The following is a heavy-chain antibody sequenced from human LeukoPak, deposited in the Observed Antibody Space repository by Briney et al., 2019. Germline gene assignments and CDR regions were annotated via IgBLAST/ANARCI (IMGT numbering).Heavy chain of an antibody. CDR2: TSGSGGST. J-gene: IGHJ4*02. V-gene: IGHV3-23*01. CDR1: GFTFSSYG. Sequence: GGSLRLSCAASGFTFSSYGMSWVRQAPGKGLEWVSATSGSGGSTYYADSVKGRFTISRDNSKNTLYLQMNSLRAEDTAVYYRAKDLKTYYDILTGYYIGPRHSDALDYWGQGTLVTVSS. D-gene: IGHD3-9*01. CDR3: AKDLKTYYDILTGYYIGPRHSDALDY.